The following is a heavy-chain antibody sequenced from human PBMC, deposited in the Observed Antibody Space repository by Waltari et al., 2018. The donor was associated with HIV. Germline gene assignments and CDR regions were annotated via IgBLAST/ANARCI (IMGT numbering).Heavy chain of an antibody. CDR2: ISWDGSNK. V-gene: IGHV3-30-3*01. D-gene: IGHD3-22*01. Sequence: QVQLVESGGGVVQPGRSLRLSWAASGVTFNPYAMHWVRQAPGKGLEWVAVISWDGSNKHYADSVKGRCTISRDNSRNSLYLQMSSLRAEDTAVYYCGREGDYYDSSPFDYWGQGTLVTVSS. CDR3: GREGDYYDSSPFDY. CDR1: GVTFNPYA. J-gene: IGHJ4*02.